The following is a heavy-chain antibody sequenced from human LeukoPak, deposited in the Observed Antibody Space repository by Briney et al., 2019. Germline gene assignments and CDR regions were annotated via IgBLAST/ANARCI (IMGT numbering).Heavy chain of an antibody. Sequence: SETLSLTCTVSGGSISSYYWSWIRQPPGKGLEWIGYIYYSGSTNYNPSLKSRVTISVDTSKNQFSLKLSSVTAADTAVYYCARLGRITMVRGVIKDAFDIWGQGTMVTVSS. CDR2: IYYSGST. CDR3: ARLGRITMVRGVIKDAFDI. D-gene: IGHD3-10*01. J-gene: IGHJ3*02. CDR1: GGSISSYY. V-gene: IGHV4-59*01.